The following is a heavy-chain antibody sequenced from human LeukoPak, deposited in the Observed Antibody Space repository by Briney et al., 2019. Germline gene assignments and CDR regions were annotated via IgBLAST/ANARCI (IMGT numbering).Heavy chain of an antibody. D-gene: IGHD3-10*01. CDR2: INHSGST. CDR1: GGSFSGYY. CDR3: ARNYYGSGSYYPKYYYYYMDV. Sequence: PSETLSLTCAVYGGSFSGYYWSWIRQPPGKGLEWIGEINHSGSTNYNPSLKSRVTISVDTSKNQFSLKLSSVTAADTAVYYCARNYYGSGSYYPKYYYYYMDVWGKGTTVTISS. V-gene: IGHV4-34*01. J-gene: IGHJ6*03.